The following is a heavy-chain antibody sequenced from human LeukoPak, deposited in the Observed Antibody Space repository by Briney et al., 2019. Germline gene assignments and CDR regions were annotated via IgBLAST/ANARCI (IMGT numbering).Heavy chain of an antibody. CDR2: ISYDGSNK. J-gene: IGHJ5*02. V-gene: IGHV3-30-3*01. D-gene: IGHD4-23*01. CDR1: GFTFSSYA. Sequence: GGSLRLSCAASGFTFSSYAMHWVRQAPGKGLEWVAVISYDGSNKYYADSVKGRFTTSRDNSKNTLYLQMNSLRAEDTAVYYCARNPTTTVVTLNWFDPWGQGTLVTVSS. CDR3: ARNPTTTVVTLNWFDP.